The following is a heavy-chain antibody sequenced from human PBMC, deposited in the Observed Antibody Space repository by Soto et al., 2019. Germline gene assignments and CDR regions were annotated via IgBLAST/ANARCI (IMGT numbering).Heavy chain of an antibody. CDR2: ISGSGGSP. CDR1: GFSFSTYT. CDR3: TTNLRDIAARPNPW. V-gene: IGHV3-23*01. Sequence: SGGSLRLSCAASGFSFSTYTMSWVRRAPGKGLEWVSAISGSGGSPSYADSVQGRFTISRDNPKNTAYLQMNSLKTEDTAVYYCTTNLRDIAARPNPWWGQGTLVTVSS. J-gene: IGHJ4*02. D-gene: IGHD6-6*01.